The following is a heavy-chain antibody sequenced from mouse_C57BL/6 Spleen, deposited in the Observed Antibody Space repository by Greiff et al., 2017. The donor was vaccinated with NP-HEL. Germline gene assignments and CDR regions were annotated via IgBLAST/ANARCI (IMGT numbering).Heavy chain of an antibody. J-gene: IGHJ4*01. CDR1: GYAFTNYL. D-gene: IGHD2-4*01. CDR2: INPGSGGT. V-gene: IGHV1-54*01. CDR3: ARKGDYYDYGRDY. Sequence: QVQLQQSGAELVRPGTSVKVSCKASGYAFTNYLIEWVKQRPGQGLEWIGVINPGSGGTNYNEKFKGKATLTADKSSSTAYMQLSSLTSEDSAVYFCARKGDYYDYGRDYWGQGTSVTVSS.